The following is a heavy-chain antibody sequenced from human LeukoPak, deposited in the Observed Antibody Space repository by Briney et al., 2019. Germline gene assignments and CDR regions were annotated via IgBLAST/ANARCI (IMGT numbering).Heavy chain of an antibody. CDR1: GFTFTIYA. CDR2: ISSSGGST. J-gene: IGHJ4*02. CDR3: AKGGYSYGP. V-gene: IGHV3-23*01. Sequence: GGSLRLSCAASGFTFTIYAMTWVRQAPGKGLEWVSTISSSGGSTYYADSVKGRFTISRDNSKNTLYLQVSSLRAEDTALYYCAKGGYSYGPWGQGTLVTVSS. D-gene: IGHD5-18*01.